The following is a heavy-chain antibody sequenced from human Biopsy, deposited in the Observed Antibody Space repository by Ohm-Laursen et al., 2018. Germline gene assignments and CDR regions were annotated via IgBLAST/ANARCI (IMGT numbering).Heavy chain of an antibody. Sequence: SDTLSLTCTVSGGSISSYYWNWIRQPPGKGLEWIGSKHYRGGSYSNPSLRSRVAMSVDTAKNQISLTLASVTAADTAVYFCARHVVLTKPRRAFDIWGQGTVVTVSS. CDR2: KHYRGGS. CDR3: ARHVVLTKPRRAFDI. D-gene: IGHD2-21*02. CDR1: GGSISSYY. V-gene: IGHV4-59*04. J-gene: IGHJ3*02.